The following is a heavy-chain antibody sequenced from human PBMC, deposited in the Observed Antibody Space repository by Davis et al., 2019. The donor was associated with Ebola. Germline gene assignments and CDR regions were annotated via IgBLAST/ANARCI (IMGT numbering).Heavy chain of an antibody. V-gene: IGHV1-2*02. CDR3: AKISDYYDSSADY. J-gene: IGHJ4*02. D-gene: IGHD3-22*01. Sequence: ASVKVSCKASGYTFTGYYMHWVRQAPGQGLEWMGWINPNSGGTNYAQKFQGRVTMTRDTSISTAYMELSRLRSDDTAVYYCAKISDYYDSSADYWGQGTLVTVSS. CDR2: INPNSGGT. CDR1: GYTFTGYY.